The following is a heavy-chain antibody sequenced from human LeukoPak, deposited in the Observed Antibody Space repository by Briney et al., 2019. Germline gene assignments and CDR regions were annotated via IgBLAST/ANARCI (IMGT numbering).Heavy chain of an antibody. CDR3: ARADFIDAGPYLIGP. CDR1: GYSFTDYY. D-gene: IGHD3-3*01. V-gene: IGHV1-2*02. J-gene: IGHJ5*02. CDR2: INTKSGRT. Sequence: ASVKVSCKPSGYSFTDYYIHWVRQGPGQGLEWMGWINTKSGRTSSARKFQGRVTMTRDPSIATGYMDMAWLTSDDPAIYFCARADFIDAGPYLIGPWGQGTLVIVSS.